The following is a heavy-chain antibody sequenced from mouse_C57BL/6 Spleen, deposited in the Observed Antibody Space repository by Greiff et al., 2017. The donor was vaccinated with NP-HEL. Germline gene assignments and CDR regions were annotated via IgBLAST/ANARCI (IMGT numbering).Heavy chain of an antibody. CDR2: ISNGGGST. D-gene: IGHD2-3*01. J-gene: IGHJ3*01. CDR3: ARQGVYDGYWAWFAY. Sequence: EVMLVESGGGLVQPGGSLKLSCAASGFTFSDYYMYWVRQTPEKRLEWVAYISNGGGSTYYPDTVKGRFTISRDNAKNTLYLQMSRLKSEDTAMYYCARQGVYDGYWAWFAYWGQGTLVTVSA. CDR1: GFTFSDYY. V-gene: IGHV5-12*01.